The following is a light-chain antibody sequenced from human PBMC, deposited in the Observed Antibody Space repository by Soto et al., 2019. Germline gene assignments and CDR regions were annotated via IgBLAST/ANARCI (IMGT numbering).Light chain of an antibody. J-gene: IGKJ1*01. V-gene: IGKV3-15*01. CDR1: QSVGNN. Sequence: MTQSPATLAVSPGERATLSCRASQSVGNNLAWYRHKPGQAPRLLIYGASTRATGFPARFSGSGSGTEFTLTISSLQSEDFAVYYCQQYNKWPRTFGQGTKV. CDR2: GAS. CDR3: QQYNKWPRT.